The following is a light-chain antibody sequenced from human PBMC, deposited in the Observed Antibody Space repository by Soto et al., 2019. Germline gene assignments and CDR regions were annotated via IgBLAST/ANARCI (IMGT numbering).Light chain of an antibody. J-gene: IGKJ4*01. Sequence: ETLLTQSPGTLSLSPGDRATLSCRASQPVASAYLAWYRQTRGQAPGPLIYATCSRATGISERFSGSVSVTEFTLTTGGLESEDCAVYYCEQRRFGGGTKVDIK. CDR3: EQRR. CDR2: ATC. V-gene: IGKV3D-20*02. CDR1: QPVASAY.